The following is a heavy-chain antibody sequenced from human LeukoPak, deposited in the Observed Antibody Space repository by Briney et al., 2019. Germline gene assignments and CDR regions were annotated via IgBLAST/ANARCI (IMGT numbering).Heavy chain of an antibody. J-gene: IGHJ2*01. V-gene: IGHV3-66*02. Sequence: GGSLRLSCAASGFTVSSNYMSWVRQAPGKGLEWVSVIYSGGSTYYADSVKGRFTTSRDNSKNTLYLQMNSLRAEDTAVYYCARASVEMATISCYFDLWGRGTLVTVSS. CDR1: GFTVSSNY. CDR2: IYSGGST. CDR3: ARASVEMATISCYFDL. D-gene: IGHD5-24*01.